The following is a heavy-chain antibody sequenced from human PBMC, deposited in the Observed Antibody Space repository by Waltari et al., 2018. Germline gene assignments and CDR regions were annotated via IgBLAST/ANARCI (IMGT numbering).Heavy chain of an antibody. CDR3: ARELITMIVAKNYFDY. CDR2: IYTSGST. Sequence: QVQLQESGPGLVKPSQTLSLTCTVSGGSISSGSYYWSWIRQPAGKGLEWIGRIYTSGSTNYNPSLKSRVTRSVDTSKNQFSLKLSSVTAADTAVYYCARELITMIVAKNYFDYWGQGTLVTVSS. CDR1: GGSISSGSYY. D-gene: IGHD3-22*01. V-gene: IGHV4-61*02. J-gene: IGHJ4*02.